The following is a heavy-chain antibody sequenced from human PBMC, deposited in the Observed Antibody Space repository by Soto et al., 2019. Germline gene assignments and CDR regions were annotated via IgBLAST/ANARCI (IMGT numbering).Heavy chain of an antibody. V-gene: IGHV3-33*01. Sequence: QVQLVESGGGVVQPGRSLRLSCAASGFTFSSYGMHWVRQAPGKGLEWVAVIWYDGSNTYYADSVKGRFTISRDNSKNTLYLQMNSLRAEDTAVYYCARDLTYRSGDSYWGQGTLVTVSS. J-gene: IGHJ4*02. CDR3: ARDLTYRSGDSY. CDR2: IWYDGSNT. CDR1: GFTFSSYG. D-gene: IGHD6-19*01.